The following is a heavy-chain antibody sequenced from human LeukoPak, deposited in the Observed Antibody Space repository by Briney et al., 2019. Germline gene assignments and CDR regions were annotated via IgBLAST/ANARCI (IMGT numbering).Heavy chain of an antibody. D-gene: IGHD3-10*01. CDR1: GGTFSSYA. V-gene: IGHV7-4-1*02. CDR3: ARAFGSGSYWGYYYYYYMDV. CDR2: INTKTGNP. J-gene: IGHJ6*03. Sequence: EASVKVSCKASGGTFSSYAISWVRQAPGQGLEWMGWINTKTGNPTYAQGFTGRFVFSLDTSVSTAYLQISSLKAEDTAVYYCARAFGSGSYWGYYYYYYMDVWGKGTTVTVSS.